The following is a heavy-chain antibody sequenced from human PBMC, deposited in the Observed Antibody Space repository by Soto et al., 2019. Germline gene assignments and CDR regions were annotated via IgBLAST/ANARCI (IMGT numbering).Heavy chain of an antibody. V-gene: IGHV3-7*01. D-gene: IGHD3-10*01. Sequence: PGGSLRLSCAASGFTFSSYWMSWVRQAPGEGLEWVANIKQDGSEKYYVDSVKGRFTISRDNAKNSLYLQMNSLRAEDTAVYYCARLTTKLGGLDYFDYWCQGTLVTVSS. CDR1: GFTFSSYW. CDR2: IKQDGSEK. J-gene: IGHJ4*02. CDR3: ARLTTKLGGLDYFDY.